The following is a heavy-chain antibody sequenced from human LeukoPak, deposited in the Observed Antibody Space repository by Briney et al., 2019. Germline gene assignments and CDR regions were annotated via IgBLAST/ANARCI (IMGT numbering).Heavy chain of an antibody. CDR3: ARAVHPLPDYGDPWAFDI. Sequence: PGRSLRLSCAASGFTFNNYGMHWVRQAPGKGLEWVAIISYDGSNTYYADSVKGRFTISRDNSKNTLYLQMNSLRAEDTAVYYCARAVHPLPDYGDPWAFDIWGQGTMVTVSS. V-gene: IGHV3-30*03. CDR2: ISYDGSNT. J-gene: IGHJ3*02. CDR1: GFTFNNYG. D-gene: IGHD4-17*01.